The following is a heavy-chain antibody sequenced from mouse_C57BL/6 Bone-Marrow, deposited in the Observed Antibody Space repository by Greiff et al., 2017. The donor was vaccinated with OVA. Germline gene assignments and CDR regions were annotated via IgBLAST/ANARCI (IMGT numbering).Heavy chain of an antibody. CDR2: LLLFFLSP. Sequence: EVKLVESGGDLVKPGGSLKLSCAASGFTFSSYGVSWVRQTPDKRLECFSPLLLFFLSPSYPDSVKGRFTISRDNAKNTLYLQMSSLKSEDTAMYYCARQGSLGAMDYWGQGTSVTVSS. J-gene: IGHJ4*01. CDR1: GFTFSSYG. V-gene: IGHV5-6*01. CDR3: ARQGSLGAMDY.